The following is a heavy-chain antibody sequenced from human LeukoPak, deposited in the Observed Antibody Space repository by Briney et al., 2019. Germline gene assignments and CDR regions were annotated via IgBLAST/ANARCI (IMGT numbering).Heavy chain of an antibody. CDR1: GFTFSSYA. CDR2: ISSSSSYI. V-gene: IGHV3-21*01. CDR3: ASAPPGYSSSWYY. Sequence: GGSLRFSCAASGFTFSSYAMSWVRQAPGKGLQWVSSISSSSSYIYYADSVKGRFTISRDNAKNSLYLQMNSLRAEDTAVYYCASAPPGYSSSWYYWGQGTLVTVSS. J-gene: IGHJ4*02. D-gene: IGHD6-13*01.